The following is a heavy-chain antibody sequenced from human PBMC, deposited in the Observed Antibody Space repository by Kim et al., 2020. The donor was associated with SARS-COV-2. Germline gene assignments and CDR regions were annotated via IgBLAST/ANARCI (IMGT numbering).Heavy chain of an antibody. CDR3: VRPVGVAQPGD. CDR2: EK. D-gene: IGHD3-16*01. Sequence: EKLYVDSVKGRFTISRDNAENSLYLQMNSLGVEDAAVYYCVRPVGVAQPGDWGQGTLVTVSS. V-gene: IGHV3-7*01. J-gene: IGHJ4*02.